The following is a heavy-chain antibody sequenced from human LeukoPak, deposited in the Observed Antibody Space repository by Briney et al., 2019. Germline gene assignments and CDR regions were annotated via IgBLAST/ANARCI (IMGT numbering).Heavy chain of an antibody. CDR2: ISGSGGST. V-gene: IGHV3-23*01. CDR1: GFTFSSYA. Sequence: GSLRLSCAASGFTFSSYAMSWVRQAPGKGLEWVSAISGSGGSTYYADSVKGRFTISRDNSKNTLYLQMNSLRAEDTAVYYCAKAPVRYYYYYGMDVWGQGTTVTVSS. D-gene: IGHD3-3*01. CDR3: AKAPVRYYYYYGMDV. J-gene: IGHJ6*02.